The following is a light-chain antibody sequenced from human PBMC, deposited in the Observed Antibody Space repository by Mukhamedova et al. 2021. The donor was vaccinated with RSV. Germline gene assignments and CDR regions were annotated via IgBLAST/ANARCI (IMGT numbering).Light chain of an antibody. CDR2: GAS. CDR1: QSVSSN. Sequence: RATLSCRASQSVSSNLAWYQQKPGQAPRHLIYGASTRATGIPARFSGSGSGTEFTLTISSLQSEDFAVYYCQQYNNWPPSCSFGQG. CDR3: QQYNNWPPSCS. J-gene: IGKJ2*04. V-gene: IGKV3-15*01.